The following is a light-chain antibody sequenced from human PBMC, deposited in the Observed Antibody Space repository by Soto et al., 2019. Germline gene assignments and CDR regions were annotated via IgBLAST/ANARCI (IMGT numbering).Light chain of an antibody. J-gene: IGKJ1*01. V-gene: IGKV1D-13*01. CDR2: DAS. Sequence: AIQLTQSPSSLSASVGDRVTINCRASQGISSALAWYQQEPGKAPKFLIYDASSLESGVPSRFSGSGSGTDFTLTISSLQPEDFVTYYCQQFNNYPRTFGQGTKVEIK. CDR3: QQFNNYPRT. CDR1: QGISSA.